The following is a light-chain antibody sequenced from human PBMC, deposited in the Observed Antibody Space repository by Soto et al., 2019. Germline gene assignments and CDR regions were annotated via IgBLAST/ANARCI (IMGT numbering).Light chain of an antibody. J-gene: IGKJ2*01. CDR1: QGIRTY. CDR2: AAS. V-gene: IGKV1-9*01. CDR3: QQLDSYPYT. Sequence: DIQLTQSPSFLSASVGDRVTITCRASQGIRTYLAWYQQKPGRAPKLLIYAASTLQSGVPSRFSGSGSGTEFTLTISSLQPEDFATDYCQQLDSYPYTFGQGTKLEIK.